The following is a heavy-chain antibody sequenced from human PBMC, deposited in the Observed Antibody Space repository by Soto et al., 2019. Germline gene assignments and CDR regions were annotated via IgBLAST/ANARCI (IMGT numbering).Heavy chain of an antibody. Sequence: SETLSLTCTVSGCSISSSSYYWGWIRQPPGKGLEWIGSIYYSGSTYYNPSLKSRVTISVDTSKNQFSLKLSSVTAADTAVYYCARHVEQWLVAYYFDYWGQGTLVTVSS. CDR1: GCSISSSSYY. CDR3: ARHVEQWLVAYYFDY. V-gene: IGHV4-39*01. J-gene: IGHJ4*02. D-gene: IGHD6-19*01. CDR2: IYYSGST.